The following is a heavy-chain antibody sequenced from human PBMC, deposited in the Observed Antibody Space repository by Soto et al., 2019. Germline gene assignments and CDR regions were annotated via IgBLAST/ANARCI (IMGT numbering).Heavy chain of an antibody. CDR1: GFTFSRYY. CDR2: INSDGTST. CDR3: VRDNYGVDY. V-gene: IGHV3-74*03. Sequence: EVQLVESGGGLVQPGGSLRLSCTASGFTFSRYYMQWVRQAPGKGLVWVSHINSDGTSTTLADSVKGLFTISRDNAKNTLYLQMNSLRVEDTAMYYCVRDNYGVDYWGRGTLVTVSS. D-gene: IGHD3-16*01. J-gene: IGHJ4*02.